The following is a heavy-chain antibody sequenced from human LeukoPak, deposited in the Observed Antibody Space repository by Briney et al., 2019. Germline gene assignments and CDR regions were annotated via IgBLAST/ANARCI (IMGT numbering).Heavy chain of an antibody. V-gene: IGHV4-4*02. J-gene: IGHJ4*02. D-gene: IGHD3-10*01. CDR2: IYHSGSS. CDR3: AMLNYSGSGSYDY. CDR1: GGSISSSNW. Sequence: SETLSLTCAVSGGSISSSNWWSWVRQPPGKGLEWIGEIYHSGSSNYNPSLKSRVTISIDKSKNQFSLKLSSVTAADTAVYYCAMLNYSGSGSYDYWGQGTLVMVTS.